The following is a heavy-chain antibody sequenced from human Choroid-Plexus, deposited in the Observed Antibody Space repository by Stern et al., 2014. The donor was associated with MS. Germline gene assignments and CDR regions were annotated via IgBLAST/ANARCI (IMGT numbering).Heavy chain of an antibody. V-gene: IGHV3-30*18. CDR2: VSYDGSNK. CDR3: AKDRQYLTYFFDH. D-gene: IGHD2/OR15-2a*01. Sequence: QVQLVQSGGGVVQPGRPLRISCVASGFTFGSCVMHWVRQAPGKGLEWVAGVSYDGSNKYYADSVKGRFTISRDNSQNTLYIQMSSLRPEDTAVYYCAKDRQYLTYFFDHWGQGSLVTVSS. J-gene: IGHJ5*02. CDR1: GFTFGSCV.